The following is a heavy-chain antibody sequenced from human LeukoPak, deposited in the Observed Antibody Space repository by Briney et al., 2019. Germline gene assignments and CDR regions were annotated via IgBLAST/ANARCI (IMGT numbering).Heavy chain of an antibody. CDR3: ATKYSSGWYFGY. V-gene: IGHV3-23*01. CDR1: GFTLSSYA. Sequence: GGSLRLSCAASGFTLSSYAMSWVRQAPGKGLEWVSAISGSGGSTYYADSVKGRFTISRDNSKNTLYLQMNSLRAEDTAVYYCATKYSSGWYFGYWGQGTLVTVSS. CDR2: ISGSGGST. D-gene: IGHD6-19*01. J-gene: IGHJ4*02.